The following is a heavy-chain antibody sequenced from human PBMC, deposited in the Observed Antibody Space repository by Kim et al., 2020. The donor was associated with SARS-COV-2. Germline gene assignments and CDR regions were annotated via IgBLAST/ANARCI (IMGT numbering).Heavy chain of an antibody. D-gene: IGHD3-22*01. CDR3: ARFSGDCRDGSCSLDY. CDR2: ISGSSDAI. CDR1: GFRFGSYS. Sequence: GGSLRLSCAGSGFRFGSYSMHWVRQAPGKGLEWVSSISGSSDAIYYADSVRGRFTTSRVNEKCSLFLIMDRLSDEEMAVYYCARFSGDCRDGSCSLDY. J-gene: IGHJ4*01. V-gene: IGHV3-48*02.